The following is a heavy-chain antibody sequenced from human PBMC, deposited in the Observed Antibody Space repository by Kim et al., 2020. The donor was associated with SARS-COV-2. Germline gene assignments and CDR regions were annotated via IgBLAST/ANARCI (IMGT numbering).Heavy chain of an antibody. CDR2: ISYDGSNK. J-gene: IGHJ6*02. D-gene: IGHD1-1*01. CDR1: GFTFSSYA. V-gene: IGHV3-30*04. CDR3: ARELKGTTVWYYYYGMDV. Sequence: GGSLRLSCAASGFTFSSYAMHWVRQAPGKGLEWVAVISYDGSNKYYADSVKGRFTISRDNSKNTLYLQMNSLRAEDTAVYYCARELKGTTVWYYYYGMDVWAKGPRSPSP.